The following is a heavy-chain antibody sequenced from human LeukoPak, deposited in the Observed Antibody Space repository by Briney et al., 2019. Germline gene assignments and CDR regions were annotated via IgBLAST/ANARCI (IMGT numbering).Heavy chain of an antibody. CDR2: INPNSGGT. CDR1: GDTFTGYY. CDR3: ARSSQLGDWFDP. J-gene: IGHJ5*02. D-gene: IGHD6-6*01. V-gene: IGHV1-2*02. Sequence: ASVTVSCKASGDTFTGYYMHWVRQAPGQGLEWMGWINPNSGGTNYAQKFQGRVTMTRDTSISTAYMELSRLRSDDTAVYYCARSSQLGDWFDPWGQGTLVTVSS.